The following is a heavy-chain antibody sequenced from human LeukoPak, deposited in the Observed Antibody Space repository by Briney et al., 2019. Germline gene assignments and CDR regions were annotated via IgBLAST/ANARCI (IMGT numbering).Heavy chain of an antibody. CDR2: IYPGDSDT. CDR1: GYSFTTYW. V-gene: IGHV5-51*01. CDR3: ARHEGGDIVVVSGFEY. D-gene: IGHD2-2*01. J-gene: IGHJ4*02. Sequence: GESLKISCKGSGYSFTTYWIGWVRQMPGKGLVWMGIIYPGDSDTRYSPSFQGQVTISADKSISTAHLQWNSLKASDTAMYYCARHEGGDIVVVSGFEYWGQGTLVAVSS.